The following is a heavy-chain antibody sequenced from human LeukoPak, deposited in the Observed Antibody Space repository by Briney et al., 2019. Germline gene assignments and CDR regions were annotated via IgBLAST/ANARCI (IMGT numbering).Heavy chain of an antibody. Sequence: PGGSLRLSCAASGFAFSDYGMHWVRQAPGKGLEWVAVISYDGSKKYYADSVKGPFTISRDNSKNTGYLQMNSLRGDDTAVYSCAKSTGYSSGWFDYWGQGTLVTVSS. CDR3: AKSTGYSSGWFDY. J-gene: IGHJ4*02. D-gene: IGHD6-19*01. CDR2: ISYDGSKK. CDR1: GFAFSDYG. V-gene: IGHV3-30*18.